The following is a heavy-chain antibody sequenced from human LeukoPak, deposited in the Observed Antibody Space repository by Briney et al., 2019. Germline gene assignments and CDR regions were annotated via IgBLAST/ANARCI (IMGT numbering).Heavy chain of an antibody. D-gene: IGHD2-15*01. CDR3: ARAPFGSGPYLAFDF. CDR2: IYDSGIT. J-gene: IGHJ4*02. V-gene: IGHV4-59*01. CDR1: GGSISSYY. Sequence: SETLSLTCIVSGGSISSYYGSWIRQPPGKGLEWIGYIYDSGITSYNPSLKSRVSISVDTSKNQFSLNLSPVTAADTAVYYCARAPFGSGPYLAFDFWGQGTLVAVPS.